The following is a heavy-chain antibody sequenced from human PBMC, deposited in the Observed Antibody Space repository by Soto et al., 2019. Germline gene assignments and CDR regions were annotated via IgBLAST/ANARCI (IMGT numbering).Heavy chain of an antibody. Sequence: QVQLVQSGAEVTKPGSSVKVSCKASGGTFSSYTINWVRQAPGQGLEWMGGVIPFLDTANYAQNFQDRVTITADKSTNTAFMELGSLRSEVTSVYYCARGHPQGGMDVWGQGTPVTVSS. CDR2: VIPFLDTA. CDR3: ARGHPQGGMDV. CDR1: GGTFSSYT. V-gene: IGHV1-69*06. J-gene: IGHJ6*02.